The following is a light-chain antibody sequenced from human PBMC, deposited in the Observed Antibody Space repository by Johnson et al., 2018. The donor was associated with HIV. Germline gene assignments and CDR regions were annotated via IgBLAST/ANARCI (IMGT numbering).Light chain of an antibody. J-gene: IGLJ1*01. CDR2: ENN. CDR1: SSNIGNNY. V-gene: IGLV1-51*02. CDR3: ETWDSSLSGV. Sequence: HSVLTQPPSVSAAPGQKVTISCSGSSSNIGNNYVSWYQQLPGTAPKLLIYENNKRPSGIPDRFSGSKSGTSATLGITGLQTGDEADYYCETWDSSLSGVFGTGTTVTVL.